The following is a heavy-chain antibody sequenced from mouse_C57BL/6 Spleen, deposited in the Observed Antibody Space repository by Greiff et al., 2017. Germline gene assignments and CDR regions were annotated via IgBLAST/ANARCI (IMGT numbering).Heavy chain of an antibody. V-gene: IGHV14-1*01. CDR2: IDPEDGDT. CDR3: TTYLLRGFAY. D-gene: IGHD3-3*01. Sequence: VHVKQSGAELVRPGASVKLSCTASGFNINDYYMHWVKQRPEQGLEWIGRIDPEDGDTEYAPKFQGKATMTADTSTNTAYLQLSSLTSEDTAFYYCTTYLLRGFAYWGQGTLVTVSS. J-gene: IGHJ3*01. CDR1: GFNINDYY.